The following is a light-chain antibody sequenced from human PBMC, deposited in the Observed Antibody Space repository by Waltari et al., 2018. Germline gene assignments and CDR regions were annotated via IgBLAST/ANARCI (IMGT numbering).Light chain of an antibody. CDR2: WAS. Sequence: DIVMTQSPDSLAVSLGERATHSCKSSQSVLFNSNNKNYLAWYQQKPGQPPKVVISWASTRESGVPDRFSGGGSGTDFTLTINSLQADDVAVYYCQQYYSVPLTFGGGTKVEIK. CDR3: QQYYSVPLT. CDR1: QSVLFNSNNKNY. V-gene: IGKV4-1*01. J-gene: IGKJ4*01.